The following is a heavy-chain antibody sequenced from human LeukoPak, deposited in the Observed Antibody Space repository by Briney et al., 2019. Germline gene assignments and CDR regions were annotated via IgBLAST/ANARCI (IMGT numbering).Heavy chain of an antibody. Sequence: KPSETLYLTCAVYGGSFSGYYWSWIRQPPGKGLEWIGEINHSGSTNYNPSLKSRVTISVDTSKNQFSLKLSSVTAADTAVYYCARGEVGATTPGFDCWGQGTLATVSS. D-gene: IGHD1-26*01. CDR3: ARGEVGATTPGFDC. V-gene: IGHV4-34*01. J-gene: IGHJ4*02. CDR2: INHSGST. CDR1: GGSFSGYY.